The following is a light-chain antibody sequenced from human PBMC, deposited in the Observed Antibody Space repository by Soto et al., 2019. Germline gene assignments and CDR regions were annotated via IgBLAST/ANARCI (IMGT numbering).Light chain of an antibody. J-gene: IGKJ4*01. CDR1: QNIGSR. CDR3: QHYVTWPLT. CDR2: DTS. Sequence: MTQSPSTLSASVGDRVAITCRASQNIGSRLAWYQQKPGQTPRLLIYDTSIRATGVPARFSGSRSGAEFTLTISSLQSEDFAVYYCQHYVTWPLTFGGGTKVESK. V-gene: IGKV3-15*01.